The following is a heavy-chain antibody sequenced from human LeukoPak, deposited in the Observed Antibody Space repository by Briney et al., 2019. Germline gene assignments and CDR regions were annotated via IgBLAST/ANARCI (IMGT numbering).Heavy chain of an antibody. Sequence: ASVKVSCKASGGTFSSYAISWVRQAPGRGLEWMGRIIPILGIANYAQKFQGRVTITADKSTSTAYMELSSLRSEDTAAYYCARDQANWLLDYWGQGTLVTVSS. D-gene: IGHD7-27*01. J-gene: IGHJ4*02. CDR3: ARDQANWLLDY. CDR1: GGTFSSYA. V-gene: IGHV1-69*04. CDR2: IIPILGIA.